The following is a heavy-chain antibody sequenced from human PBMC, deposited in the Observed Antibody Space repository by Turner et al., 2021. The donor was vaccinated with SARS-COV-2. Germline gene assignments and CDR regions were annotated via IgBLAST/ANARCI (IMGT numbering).Heavy chain of an antibody. V-gene: IGHV4-39*01. Sequence: QLPLQESGPVLVKPSETLSLTCTVSGGSISSSTYYWGWIRQPPGKGLEWIGNIYYSGSTYYNPSLKSRVTISVDTSKNQFSLKLSSVTAADTAVYYCARLMDTAMDYYGMDVWGQGTTVTVSS. D-gene: IGHD5-18*01. CDR3: ARLMDTAMDYYGMDV. J-gene: IGHJ6*02. CDR1: GGSISSSTYY. CDR2: IYYSGST.